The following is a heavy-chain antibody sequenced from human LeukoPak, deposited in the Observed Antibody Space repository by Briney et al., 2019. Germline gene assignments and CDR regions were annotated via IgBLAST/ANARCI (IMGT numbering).Heavy chain of an antibody. CDR3: ARVTTATRNYYYYMDV. Sequence: GGSLRLSCAASGFTFSSYWMTWVRQAPGKGLEWVANIKQDGSEKYYVDSVKGRFTISRDNAKNSLYPQMNSLRAEDTAVYYCARVTTATRNYYYYMDVWGKGTTVTVSS. V-gene: IGHV3-7*01. J-gene: IGHJ6*03. CDR1: GFTFSSYW. CDR2: IKQDGSEK. D-gene: IGHD1-1*01.